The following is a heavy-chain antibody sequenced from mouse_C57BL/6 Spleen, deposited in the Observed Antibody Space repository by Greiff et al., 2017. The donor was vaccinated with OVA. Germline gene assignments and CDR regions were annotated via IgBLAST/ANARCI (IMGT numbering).Heavy chain of an antibody. Sequence: DVKLVESGGGLVKPGGSLKISCAASGFTFSSYAMSWVRQTPEKRLEWVATISDGGSYTYYTDNVKGRFTISRDNAKNKLYLQMSPLKSEDTAMSYCARERGRSSSFAYWGQGTLVTVSA. CDR3: ARERGRSSSFAY. J-gene: IGHJ3*01. V-gene: IGHV5-4*01. D-gene: IGHD1-1*01. CDR1: GFTFSSYA. CDR2: ISDGGSYT.